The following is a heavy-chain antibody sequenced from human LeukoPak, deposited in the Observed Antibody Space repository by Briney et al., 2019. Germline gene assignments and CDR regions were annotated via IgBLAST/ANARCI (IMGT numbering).Heavy chain of an antibody. CDR1: GYTFTCYY. V-gene: IGHV1-2*02. CDR3: ARDTLYYDSSGYYHPFDY. D-gene: IGHD3-22*01. CDR2: SNPNSGGT. Sequence: ASVKVSCKASGYTFTCYYMHWVRQAPGQGLEWMGWSNPNSGGTNYAQKFQGRVTMTRDTSISTAYMELSSLRSDDTAVYYCARDTLYYDSSGYYHPFDYWGQGTLVTVSS. J-gene: IGHJ4*02.